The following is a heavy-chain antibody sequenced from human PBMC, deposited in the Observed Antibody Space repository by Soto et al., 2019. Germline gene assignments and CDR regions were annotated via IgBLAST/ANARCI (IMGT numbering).Heavy chain of an antibody. V-gene: IGHV5-10-1*01. CDR3: ATQGVVVVPAAGRGWFDP. J-gene: IGHJ5*02. CDR1: GYSFTSYW. Sequence: GESLKISCKGSGYSFTSYWISWVRQMPGKGLEWMGRIDPSDSYTNYSPSFQGHVTISADKSISTAYLQWSSLKASDTAMYYCATQGVVVVPAAGRGWFDPWGQGTLVTVPS. CDR2: IDPSDSYT. D-gene: IGHD2-2*01.